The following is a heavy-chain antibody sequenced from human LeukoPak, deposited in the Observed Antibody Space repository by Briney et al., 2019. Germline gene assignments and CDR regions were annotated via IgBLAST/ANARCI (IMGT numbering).Heavy chain of an antibody. Sequence: PGGSLRLSCAASGFTFSDYYMSWIRQAPGKGLEWVSYISSSSSYTNYADSVMGRFTISRDNAKNSLYLQMNSLRAEDTAVYYCARDLTFGGVIVTGYFDYWGQGTLVTVSS. CDR3: ARDLTFGGVIVTGYFDY. J-gene: IGHJ4*02. CDR2: ISSSSSYT. CDR1: GFTFSDYY. D-gene: IGHD3-16*02. V-gene: IGHV3-11*06.